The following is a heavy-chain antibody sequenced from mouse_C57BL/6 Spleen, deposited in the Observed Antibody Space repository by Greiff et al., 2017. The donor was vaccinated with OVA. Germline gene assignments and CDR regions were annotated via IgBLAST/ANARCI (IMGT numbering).Heavy chain of an antibody. CDR2: ISYDGSN. CDR1: GYSITSGYY. CDR3: AREGTGPHYFDY. Sequence: VQLKESGPGLVKPSQSLSLTCSVTGYSITSGYYWNWIRQFPGNKLEWMGYISYDGSNNYNPSLKNRISITRDTSKNQFFLKLNSVTTEDTATYYCAREGTGPHYFDYWGQGTTLTVSS. J-gene: IGHJ2*01. D-gene: IGHD3-3*01. V-gene: IGHV3-6*01.